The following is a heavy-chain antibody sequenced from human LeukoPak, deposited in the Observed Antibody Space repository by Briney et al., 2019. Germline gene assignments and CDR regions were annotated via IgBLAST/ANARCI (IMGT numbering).Heavy chain of an antibody. CDR3: ARDPYSGNYGAYYYYYMDV. CDR2: ITSSSSYI. J-gene: IGHJ6*03. Sequence: GGSLRLSCAASGFTLSSYNMNWVRQAPGKGLEWVSSITSSSSYIYYADSVKGRFTISRDNAKNSLYLQMDSLRVEDTAEYYCARDPYSGNYGAYYYYYMDVWGKGTTVTVSS. V-gene: IGHV3-21*06. D-gene: IGHD1-26*01. CDR1: GFTLSSYN.